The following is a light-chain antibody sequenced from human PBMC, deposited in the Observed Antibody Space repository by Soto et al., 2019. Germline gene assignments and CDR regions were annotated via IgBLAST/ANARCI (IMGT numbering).Light chain of an antibody. CDR1: SSDVGGYNY. CDR2: DVS. J-gene: IGLJ2*01. CDR3: SASNSSSSVMWV. Sequence: QSALTQPASVSGSPGQSITISCTGTSSDVGGYNYVSWYQQHPGKAPKLIIYDVSNRPSGVSNRFSASKSGNTASLTISGGQPEEEADYYYSASNSSSSVMWVFGGGTKVTVL. V-gene: IGLV2-14*01.